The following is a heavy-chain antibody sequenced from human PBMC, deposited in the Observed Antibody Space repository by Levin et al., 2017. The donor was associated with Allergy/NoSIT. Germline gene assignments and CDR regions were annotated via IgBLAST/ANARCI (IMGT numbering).Heavy chain of an antibody. CDR2: IYTGGST. Sequence: PGWSLRLSCAASGFTISSNYMSWVRQAPGKGLEWVSVIYTGGSTYYADSVKGRFTISRDNSKNTLYLQMNSLRAEDTAVYYCARALSSSGTYYFDYWGQGTLVTVSS. CDR3: ARALSSSGTYYFDY. D-gene: IGHD6-19*01. J-gene: IGHJ4*02. CDR1: GFTISSNY. V-gene: IGHV3-53*01.